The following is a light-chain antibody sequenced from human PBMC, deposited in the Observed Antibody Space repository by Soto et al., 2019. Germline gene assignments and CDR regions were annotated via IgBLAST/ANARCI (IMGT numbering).Light chain of an antibody. J-gene: IGLJ1*01. V-gene: IGLV2-14*03. CDR3: TSYTTSSTYV. CDR1: SSDVGSYNY. Sequence: QSVLTQPASVSGSPGQSITIFCTGTSSDVGSYNYVSWYQQHPGRAPKPMIYDVSSRPSGVSNRFSGSKSGSTASLTITGLQAEDEADYFCTSYTTSSTYVFGTGTKVTVL. CDR2: DVS.